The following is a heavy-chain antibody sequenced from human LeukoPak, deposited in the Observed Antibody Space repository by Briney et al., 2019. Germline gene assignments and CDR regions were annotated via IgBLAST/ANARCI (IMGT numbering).Heavy chain of an antibody. Sequence: SETLSLTCAVSGGSISSSSHYWGWIRQAPGKRLECIGTINFRGSSYYNPSLKSRVTMSVDTSRNQFSLRLSSVTAADTAVYYCARLPAITTYYYYYMDVWGQGTRVTVSS. CDR2: INFRGSS. CDR1: GGSISSSSHY. D-gene: IGHD5-12*01. J-gene: IGHJ6*03. CDR3: ARLPAITTYYYYYMDV. V-gene: IGHV4-39*01.